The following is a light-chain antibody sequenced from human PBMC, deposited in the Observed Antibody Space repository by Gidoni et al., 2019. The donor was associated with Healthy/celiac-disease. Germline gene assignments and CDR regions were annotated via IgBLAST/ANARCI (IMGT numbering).Light chain of an antibody. CDR1: QLVTSSY. Sequence: EIVFTQSPGTLALSPGERATLSCLARQLVTSSYLSWYQQKPGQAPRLLIYGASSRATGIPDRFSGSGSGTDFNLTNSRMEPEDFAGYYCKQYGSSPWTFGQXTKVEIK. J-gene: IGKJ1*01. V-gene: IGKV3-20*01. CDR2: GAS. CDR3: KQYGSSPWT.